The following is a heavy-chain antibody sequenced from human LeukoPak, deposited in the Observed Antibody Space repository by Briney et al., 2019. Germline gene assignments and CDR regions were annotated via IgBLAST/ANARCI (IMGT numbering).Heavy chain of an antibody. V-gene: IGHV3-7*01. D-gene: IGHD6-13*01. CDR3: ARVHKESSSWAH. J-gene: IGHJ4*02. CDR2: IKQDGSEK. Sequence: RPGGSLRLSCAGAGFTLSDYWMSWVRQAPGKGLEWGANIKQDGSEKYYVDSVKGRFTISRDNAKNSLYLQMNSLRVEDTAVYYCARVHKESSSWAHWGQGTLVTVSS. CDR1: GFTLSDYW.